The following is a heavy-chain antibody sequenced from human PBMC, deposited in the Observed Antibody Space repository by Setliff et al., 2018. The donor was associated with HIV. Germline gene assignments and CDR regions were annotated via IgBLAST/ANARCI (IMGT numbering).Heavy chain of an antibody. CDR3: ARPALGIGGGSRFDV. Sequence: PSETLSLTCAVYGGSFIDHKWRWIRQSPGKGLEWIGDIDHSGSTNYNPSLKSRVTISVDTAKKQFSLKLNAVTAADSAVYYCARPALGIGGGSRFDVWGQGTRVTVSS. D-gene: IGHD3-10*01. J-gene: IGHJ4*02. CDR1: GGSFIDHK. V-gene: IGHV4-34*01. CDR2: IDHSGST.